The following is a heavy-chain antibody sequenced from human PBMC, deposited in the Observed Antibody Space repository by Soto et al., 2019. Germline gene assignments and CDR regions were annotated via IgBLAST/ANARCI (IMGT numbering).Heavy chain of an antibody. Sequence: GASVKVSCKASGGTFSSYAISWVRQAPGQGXEWMGGIIPIFGTANYAQKFQGRVTITADESTSTAYMELSSLRSEDTAVYYCARGGGYYYDSSGYYSLDTFDIWGQGTMVTVSS. V-gene: IGHV1-69*13. CDR1: GGTFSSYA. CDR2: IIPIFGTA. J-gene: IGHJ3*02. D-gene: IGHD3-22*01. CDR3: ARGGGYYYDSSGYYSLDTFDI.